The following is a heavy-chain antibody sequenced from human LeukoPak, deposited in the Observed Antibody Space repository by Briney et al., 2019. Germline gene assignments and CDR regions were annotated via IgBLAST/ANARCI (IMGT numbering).Heavy chain of an antibody. Sequence: ASVKVSCKASGDTFNSYDINWVRQAPGLGLEWMGWINPKSRNTGYAEQFQGRVTITGDASISTAYMELRSLTSNDTAVYYFARGRLWNFNDGCDIWGQGTMVTVSS. CDR2: INPKSRNT. D-gene: IGHD2-21*01. J-gene: IGHJ3*02. V-gene: IGHV1-8*03. CDR1: GDTFNSYD. CDR3: ARGRLWNFNDGCDI.